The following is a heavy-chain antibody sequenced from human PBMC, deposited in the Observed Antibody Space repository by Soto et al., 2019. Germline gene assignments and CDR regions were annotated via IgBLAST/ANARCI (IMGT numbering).Heavy chain of an antibody. V-gene: IGHV2-5*02. J-gene: IGHJ4*02. CDR3: APTDHRRDGYLSGFDY. Sequence: QITLKESGPTLVKPTQTLTLTCTFSGSSLSTSRLGVGWIRQPPGKAMEWLALIYWAYDTRYSPSLKSRLTIAKDTSNNQVVLTMTNLDPMDTAPYSCAPTDHRRDGYLSGFDYWGQGTLVTVSS. CDR2: IYWAYDT. CDR1: GSSLSTSRLG. D-gene: IGHD5-12*01.